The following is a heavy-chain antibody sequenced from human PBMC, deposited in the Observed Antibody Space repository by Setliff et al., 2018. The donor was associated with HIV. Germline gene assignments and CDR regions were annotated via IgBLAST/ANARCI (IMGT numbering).Heavy chain of an antibody. J-gene: IGHJ6*02. CDR1: GFTFSSYA. CDR3: ARDLAGTPYYYYGMDV. V-gene: IGHV3-30-3*01. Sequence: GGSLRLSCAASGFTFSSYAMHWVRQAPGKGLEWVAVISYDGSNKYYADSVKGRFTISRDKSKNTLYLQMNSLRVEDTAVYYCARDLAGTPYYYYGMDVWGQGTTVTVSS. D-gene: IGHD3-10*01. CDR2: ISYDGSNK.